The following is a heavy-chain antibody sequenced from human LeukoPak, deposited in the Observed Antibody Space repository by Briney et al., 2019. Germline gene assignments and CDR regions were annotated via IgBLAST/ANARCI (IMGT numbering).Heavy chain of an antibody. CDR3: ARDQAATNTQVRFCLD. D-gene: IGHD3-9*01. CDR1: GYTFTSSS. CDR2: ISTYNGNT. J-gene: IGHJ4*02. V-gene: IGHV1-18*01. Sequence: ASVKVSSTASGYTFTSSSISCVRHAPGQGLERMGWISTYNGNTNFAQKRQGRDTMTTDTSTSTAYMDLRSLRSDDTAVYYCARDQAATNTQVRFCLDWGQGTLVTVSS.